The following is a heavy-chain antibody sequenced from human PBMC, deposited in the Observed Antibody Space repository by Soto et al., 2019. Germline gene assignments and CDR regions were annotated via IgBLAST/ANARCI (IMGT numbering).Heavy chain of an antibody. V-gene: IGHV1-18*01. D-gene: IGHD3-22*01. CDR2: SSAYNGNT. CDR1: GYTFTSYG. J-gene: IGHJ6*02. Sequence: QVQLVQSGAEVKKPGASVKVSCKASGYTFTSYGISWVRQAPGQGLEWMGWSSAYNGNTNYAQKLQGRVTMTTDTSTSTAYMELRSLRSDDTAVYYCARLLNYDSSGYYRYYYGMDVWGQGTTVTVSS. CDR3: ARLLNYDSSGYYRYYYGMDV.